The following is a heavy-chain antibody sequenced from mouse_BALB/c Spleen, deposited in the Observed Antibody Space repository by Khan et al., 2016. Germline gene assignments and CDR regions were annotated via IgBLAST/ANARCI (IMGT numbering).Heavy chain of an antibody. CDR1: GFTFSSYA. CDR2: ISSGGSYT. Sequence: EVELVESGGGLVKPGGSLKLSCAASGFTFSSYAMSWVRQTPEKRLEWVATISSGGSYTYYPDSVKGRFTISRDNAKNTLYLQMSSLRSEDTAMYYCARGYGSSYTDAMDYWGQGTSVTVSS. D-gene: IGHD1-1*01. CDR3: ARGYGSSYTDAMDY. J-gene: IGHJ4*01. V-gene: IGHV5-9-1*01.